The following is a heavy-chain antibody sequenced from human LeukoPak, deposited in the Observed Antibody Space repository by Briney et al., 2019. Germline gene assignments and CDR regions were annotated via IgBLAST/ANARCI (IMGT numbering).Heavy chain of an antibody. CDR1: GYTFTSYD. V-gene: IGHV1-8*01. D-gene: IGHD3-10*01. CDR2: MNPNSGNT. CDR3: ARGISKGSLARWGHT. Sequence: GASVKVSCKASGYTFTSYDINWVRQAPGQGLEWMGWMNPNSGNTGYAQKFQGRVTMTRNTSISTAYMELSSLRSEDTAVYYCARGISKGSLARWGHTWGQGTLVTVSS. J-gene: IGHJ4*02.